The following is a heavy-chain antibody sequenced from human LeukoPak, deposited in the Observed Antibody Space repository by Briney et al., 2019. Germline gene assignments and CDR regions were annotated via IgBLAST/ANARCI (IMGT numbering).Heavy chain of an antibody. CDR2: IKSKTDGGTA. D-gene: IGHD5-18*01. CDR3: TTDRHTAMVQFDY. Sequence: PGGSLRLSCAASGFSFSGSIMHWVRQAPGKGLEWVGHIKSKTDGGTADYVAPVKGRFTISRDDTKNTLYLQMNSLKIEDTAVYYCTTDRHTAMVQFDYWGQGTLVTVSS. J-gene: IGHJ4*02. V-gene: IGHV3-15*01. CDR1: GFSFSGSI.